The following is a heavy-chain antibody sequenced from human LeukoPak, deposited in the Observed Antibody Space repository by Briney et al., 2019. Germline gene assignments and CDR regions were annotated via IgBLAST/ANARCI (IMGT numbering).Heavy chain of an antibody. CDR3: AREIAPIAPDGFDV. J-gene: IGHJ3*01. CDR1: GYSFSNYA. CDR2: IHPSTGNP. Sequence: ASVKVSCKASGYSFSNYAMNWVRQAPGQGLEFIGWIHPSTGNPAYAQGFSGRFVFSLDTSVSTAYLQISSLKAEDTAMYYCAREIAPIAPDGFDVWGQGTMITVSS. D-gene: IGHD6-13*01. V-gene: IGHV7-4-1*02.